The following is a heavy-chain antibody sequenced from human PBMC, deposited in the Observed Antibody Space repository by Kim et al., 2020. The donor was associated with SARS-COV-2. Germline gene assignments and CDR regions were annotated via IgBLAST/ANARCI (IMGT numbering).Heavy chain of an antibody. CDR2: INSGSTYI. V-gene: IGHV3-21*01. D-gene: IGHD3-22*01. J-gene: IGHJ3*02. CDR3: ARAPSYSCDSSGSYGYGPSDI. CDR1: GFTFSSYS. Sequence: GGSLRLSCAASGFTFSSYSMNWVRQAPGKGLEWVSSINSGSTYIYYADSVKGRFTISRDNAKNSLYLQMNSLRAEDTAVYHCARAPSYSCDSSGSYGYGPSDIWGQGTMVTVSS.